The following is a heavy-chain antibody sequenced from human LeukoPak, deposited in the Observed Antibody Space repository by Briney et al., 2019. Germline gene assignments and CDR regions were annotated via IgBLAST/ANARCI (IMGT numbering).Heavy chain of an antibody. J-gene: IGHJ6*03. D-gene: IGHD2-2*01. CDR3: ARHTRVPAAQPLYMDV. CDR2: ISAYNGNT. V-gene: IGHV1-18*01. Sequence: ASVKVSCKASGYTFTSYGISWVRQAPGQGVEGMGWISAYNGNTNYAQKLQGRVTMTTDTSTSTAYMELRSLRSDDTAVYYCARHTRVPAAQPLYMDVWGKGTTVTVSS. CDR1: GYTFTSYG.